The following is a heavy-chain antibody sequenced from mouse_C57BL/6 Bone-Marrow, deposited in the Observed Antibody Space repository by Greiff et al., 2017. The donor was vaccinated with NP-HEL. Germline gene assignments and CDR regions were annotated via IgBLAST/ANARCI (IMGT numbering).Heavy chain of an antibody. CDR3: ARHGYGNYLYFDY. CDR1: GFSFTSYG. Sequence: VHLVESGPGLVAPSQCLSITCTVSGFSFTSYGVHWVRQPPGKGLEWLVVIWSDGSTTYNSALKSRLSISKDNSKSQVFLKMNSLQTDDTAMYYCARHGYGNYLYFDYWGQGTTLTVSS. J-gene: IGHJ2*01. CDR2: IWSDGST. D-gene: IGHD2-10*02. V-gene: IGHV2-6-1*01.